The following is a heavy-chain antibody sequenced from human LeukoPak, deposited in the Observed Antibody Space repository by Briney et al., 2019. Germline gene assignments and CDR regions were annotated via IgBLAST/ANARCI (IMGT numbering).Heavy chain of an antibody. CDR2: IYSGGST. D-gene: IGHD1-20*01. CDR3: AKGRRRNWNDNFDY. Sequence: GGSLRLSCAASGFTVSSNYMSWVRQAPGKGLEWVSVIYSGGSTYYADSVKGRFTISRDNSKNTLYLQMNSLRAEDTAVYYCAKGRRRNWNDNFDYWGQGTLVTVSS. J-gene: IGHJ4*02. V-gene: IGHV3-53*01. CDR1: GFTVSSNY.